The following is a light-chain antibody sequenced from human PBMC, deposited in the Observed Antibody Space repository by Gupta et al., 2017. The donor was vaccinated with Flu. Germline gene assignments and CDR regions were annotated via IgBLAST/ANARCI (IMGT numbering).Light chain of an antibody. CDR3: QQDDSTPNS. CDR1: QSGLYSSNNKNY. CDR2: WVS. Sequence: DIVMTQSPYSLAVSLGERATINCKSSQSGLYSSNNKNYLAWYQQKPGQPPKLLIYWVSTRESGVPDRFSDRGSGTDFTLTISSLQAEDVAVYYCQQDDSTPNSFGQGTRLEIK. J-gene: IGKJ5*01. V-gene: IGKV4-1*01.